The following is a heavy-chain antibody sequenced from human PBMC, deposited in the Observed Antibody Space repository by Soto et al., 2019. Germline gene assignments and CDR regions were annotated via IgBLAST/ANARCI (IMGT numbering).Heavy chain of an antibody. CDR2: LSYAGDT. CDR3: AKDPRYCTNGVCYTGTDWFDP. Sequence: GGSLRLSCAASGFTLSTYDMHWVRQATGKGLEWVAALSYAGDTYYPGSVKGRFTVSREDSKNTLYLQMNSLTAGDTAVYYCAKDPRYCTNGVCYTGTDWFDPWGQGTLVTVSS. V-gene: IGHV3-13*01. J-gene: IGHJ5*02. CDR1: GFTLSTYD. D-gene: IGHD2-8*01.